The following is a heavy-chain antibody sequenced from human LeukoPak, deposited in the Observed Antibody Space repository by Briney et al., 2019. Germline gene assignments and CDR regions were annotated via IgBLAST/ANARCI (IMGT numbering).Heavy chain of an antibody. CDR1: GGSISSSNW. Sequence: PSETLSLTCAVSGGSISSSNWWSWVRQPPGKGLEWIGEIYHSGSTNYNPSLKSRVTISVDTSKNQFSLKLSSVTAADTAVYYCAREKIVVVPAAEENWFDPWGQGTLVTVSS. D-gene: IGHD2-2*01. V-gene: IGHV4-4*02. CDR3: AREKIVVVPAAEENWFDP. CDR2: IYHSGST. J-gene: IGHJ5*02.